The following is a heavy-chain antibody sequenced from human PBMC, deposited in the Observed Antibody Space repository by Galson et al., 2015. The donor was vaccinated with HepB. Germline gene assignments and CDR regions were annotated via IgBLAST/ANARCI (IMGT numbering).Heavy chain of an antibody. CDR2: INHSGGT. D-gene: IGHD5-24*01. CDR3: ARANGFGPTFDY. J-gene: IGHJ4*02. CDR1: SGSFSGYY. Sequence: ETLSLTCAVYSGSFSGYYWSWIRQPPGKGLEWIGEINHSGGTKYKASLKSRVTISVDSPKNQFSLKLNSVTAADSAVYYCARANGFGPTFDYWGQGTLVTVSS. V-gene: IGHV4-34*01.